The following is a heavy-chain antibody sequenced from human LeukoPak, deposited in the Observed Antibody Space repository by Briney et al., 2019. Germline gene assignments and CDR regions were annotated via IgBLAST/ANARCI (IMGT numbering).Heavy chain of an antibody. J-gene: IGHJ4*02. D-gene: IGHD6-13*01. CDR2: IRYDGSNK. V-gene: IGHV3-30*02. CDR3: AKDSVVVAAAGAPFDY. CDR1: GFTFSSYS. Sequence: GGSLRLSCAASGFTFSSYSMNWVRQAPGKGLEWVAFIRYDGSNKYYADSVKGRFTISRDNSKNTLYLQMNSLRAEDTAVYYCAKDSVVVAAAGAPFDYWGQGTLVTVSS.